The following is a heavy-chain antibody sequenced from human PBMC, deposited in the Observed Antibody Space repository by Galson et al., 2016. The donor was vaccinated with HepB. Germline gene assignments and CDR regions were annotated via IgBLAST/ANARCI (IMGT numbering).Heavy chain of an antibody. CDR3: SKDRDSNWYEKYFQH. V-gene: IGHV3-23*01. Sequence: SLRLSCAASGFTFNIYAMSWVRLAPGKGLEWVSAISSGGTTYYADSVKGRFTISRDNSNNTLSLQMNSLRAEDTAVYYCSKDRDSNWYEKYFQHWGQGTLVTVSS. D-gene: IGHD6-13*01. CDR1: GFTFNIYA. J-gene: IGHJ1*01. CDR2: ISSGGTT.